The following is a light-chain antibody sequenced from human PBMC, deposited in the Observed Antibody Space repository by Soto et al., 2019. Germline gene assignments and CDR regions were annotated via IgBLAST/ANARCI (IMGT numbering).Light chain of an antibody. CDR3: SSYTSRSTLGV. J-gene: IGLJ2*01. CDR2: DVS. V-gene: IGLV2-14*03. Sequence: QSALTQPASVSGSPGQSITISCTGTNSDIGGYNYVSWYQQHPGKAPKLMIYDVSNRPSGVSYRFSGSKSGNTASLTISGHQAEVEADYYCSSYTSRSTLGVFGGGTKLTVL. CDR1: NSDIGGYNY.